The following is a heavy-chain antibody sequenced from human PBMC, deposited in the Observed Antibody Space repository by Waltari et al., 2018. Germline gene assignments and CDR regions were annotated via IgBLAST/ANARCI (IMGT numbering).Heavy chain of an antibody. CDR1: GFTFSSYA. Sequence: QVQLVESGGGVVQPGRSLRLSCAASGFTFSSYAMHWVRQAPGKGLEWVAVISYDGSNKYYADSVKGRFTISRDNSKNTLYLQMNSLRAEDTAVYYCARGEYYDILTGYYTYWGQGTLVIVSS. CDR3: ARGEYYDILTGYYTY. J-gene: IGHJ4*02. CDR2: ISYDGSNK. V-gene: IGHV3-30*01. D-gene: IGHD3-9*01.